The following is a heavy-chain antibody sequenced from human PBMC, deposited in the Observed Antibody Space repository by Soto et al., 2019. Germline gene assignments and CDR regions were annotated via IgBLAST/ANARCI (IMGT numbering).Heavy chain of an antibody. Sequence: EVQLVASVAGLVQPGGSLRLSCSASGFTFSHYWMSWVRQAPGKGLEWVANIKQDGSENYYVDFVKGRFTISRDNAENPLHMQMTSPTAEPTAVYHCARPGLVVVITSDWAFDLWGRGTLVTVSS. J-gene: IGHJ2*01. CDR1: GFTFSHYW. CDR3: ARPGLVVVITSDWAFDL. D-gene: IGHD3-22*01. V-gene: IGHV3-7*03. CDR2: IKQDGSEN.